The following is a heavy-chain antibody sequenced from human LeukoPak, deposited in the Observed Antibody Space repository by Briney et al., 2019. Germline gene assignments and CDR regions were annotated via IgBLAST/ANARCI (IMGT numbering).Heavy chain of an antibody. V-gene: IGHV1-18*01. D-gene: IGHD1-26*01. J-gene: IGHJ5*02. Sequence: AASVKVSCKASGYTFTSYGISWVRQAPGQRLEWMRWISAYNGNTNYAQKLQGRVTMTTDTSTSTAYMELRSLRSDDTAVYYCARAYRLNSGSHYSEVNWFDPCGQGTLVTVSS. CDR2: ISAYNGNT. CDR3: ARAYRLNSGSHYSEVNWFDP. CDR1: GYTFTSYG.